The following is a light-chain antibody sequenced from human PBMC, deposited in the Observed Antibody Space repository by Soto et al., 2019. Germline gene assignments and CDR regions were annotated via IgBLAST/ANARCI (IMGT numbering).Light chain of an antibody. J-gene: IGKJ3*01. CDR3: QQYGSSPLT. Sequence: EIVLTQSPGTLSLSPGERATLSCRASQSVNSNYSAWYQQKPGQAPRLLIYGASSRATGIPDRFSGSGSGTDFTLTISRLEPVDFAVYYCQQYGSSPLTFGPGTKVDIK. V-gene: IGKV3-20*01. CDR2: GAS. CDR1: QSVNSNY.